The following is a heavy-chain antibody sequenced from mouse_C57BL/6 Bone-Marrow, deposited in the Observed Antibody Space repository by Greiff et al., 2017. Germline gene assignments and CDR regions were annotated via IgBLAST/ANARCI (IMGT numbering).Heavy chain of an antibody. CDR2: IDPNSGGT. J-gene: IGHJ4*01. CDR1: GYTFPSSW. V-gene: IGHV1-72*01. D-gene: IGHD1-1*01. CDR3: ARSRGAMDY. Sequence: QVQLQQPGAELVKPGASVKLSCKASGYTFPSSWTHWVKQRPGRGLEWIGRIDPNSGGTKHNEKFKSKATLTVDQPSSTAYMQLSGLTSEYSAVYYCARSRGAMDYWGQGTSVTVSS.